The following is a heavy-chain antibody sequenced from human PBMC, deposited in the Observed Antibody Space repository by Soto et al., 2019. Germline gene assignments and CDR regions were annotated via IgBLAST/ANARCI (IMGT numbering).Heavy chain of an antibody. J-gene: IGHJ3*02. CDR2: MSHSGGT. Sequence: QVQLQQWGAGLLKPSETLSLTCAVYGGFVSSGSYYWSWIRQPPGKGLEWIGEMSHSGGTHLNPSFTGRVTISVDTSKNQFSLKMSAVTAADTALYYCARVEQGTATTVVDAFDIWGPGTMVTVSS. D-gene: IGHD1-1*01. CDR3: ARVEQGTATTVVDAFDI. CDR1: GGFVSSGSYY. V-gene: IGHV4-34*01.